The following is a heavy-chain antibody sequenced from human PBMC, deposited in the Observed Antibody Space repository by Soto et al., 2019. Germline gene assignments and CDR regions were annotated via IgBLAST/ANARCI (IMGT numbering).Heavy chain of an antibody. D-gene: IGHD6-19*01. CDR1: GFSLSTSGVG. J-gene: IGHJ5*02. Sequence: SGPTLVKPTQTLTLTCTFSGFSLSTSGVGVGWIRQPPGKALEWLALIYWDDDKRYSPSLKSRLTITKDTSKNQVVLTMTNMDPVDTATYYCAPVFGYSSGRNWFDPWGQGTLVTVSS. V-gene: IGHV2-5*02. CDR3: APVFGYSSGRNWFDP. CDR2: IYWDDDK.